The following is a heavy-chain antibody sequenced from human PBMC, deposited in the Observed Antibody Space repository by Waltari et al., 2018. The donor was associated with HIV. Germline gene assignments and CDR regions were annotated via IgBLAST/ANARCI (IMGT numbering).Heavy chain of an antibody. Sequence: EMKLLDVGGSLIQPGGSLRLSCFVSNFSVSSNYFTCVRQSPTGGLEWVATIYPNGTTHYPNSGKDRFVISRDTSKNIVFLLMKYLLFDDAAKYFCTRGVRYLGPWGQGTQVTVSS. CDR1: NFSVSSNY. V-gene: IGHV3-53*05. CDR3: TRGVRYLGP. J-gene: IGHJ5*02. CDR2: IYPNGTT. D-gene: IGHD3-16*02.